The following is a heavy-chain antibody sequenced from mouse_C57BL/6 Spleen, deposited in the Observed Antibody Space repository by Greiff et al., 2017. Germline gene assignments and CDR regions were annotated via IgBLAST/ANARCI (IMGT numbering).Heavy chain of an antibody. CDR2: IDPSASYP. CDR3: ARSRKFIYSVYAMDY. Sequence: QVQLQQPGAELVKPGASVKLSCKASGYTFTSSWMQWVKQRPGQGLEWIGEIDPSASYPNYNQKFQGTATLTVDTSSTTAYMQLSSLTSEDSAVYYCARSRKFIYSVYAMDYWGQGTSVTVSS. V-gene: IGHV1-50*01. D-gene: IGHD2-1*01. J-gene: IGHJ4*01. CDR1: GYTFTSSW.